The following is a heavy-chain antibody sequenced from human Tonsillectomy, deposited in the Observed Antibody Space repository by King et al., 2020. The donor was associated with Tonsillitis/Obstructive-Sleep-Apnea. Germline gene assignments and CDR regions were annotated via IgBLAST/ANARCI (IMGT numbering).Heavy chain of an antibody. CDR2: ISHSGST. V-gene: IGHV4-34*01. Sequence: VQLQQWGAGLLKPSETLSLTCAVYGGSFSGYYWSWIRQPPGKGLEWIGEISHSGSTNYNPSLKSRVTISVDTSRNQFSLRLTSITAADTAVYYCAKGGLVHDAFDIWGQGTMVTVSS. CDR1: GGSFSGYY. J-gene: IGHJ3*02. CDR3: AKGGLVHDAFDI.